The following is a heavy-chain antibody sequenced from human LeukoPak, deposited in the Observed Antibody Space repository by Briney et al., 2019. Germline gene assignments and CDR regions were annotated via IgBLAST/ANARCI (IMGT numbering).Heavy chain of an antibody. V-gene: IGHV3-21*01. CDR1: GFTFSSYS. D-gene: IGHD3-3*01. CDR3: ARERGTAWSGYYPDYNWFDP. Sequence: GGSLRLSCAASGFTFSSYSMNWVRQAPGKGLEWVSSISSSSSYIYYADSVKGRFTISRDNAKNSLYLQMNSLRAEDTAVYYCARERGTAWSGYYPDYNWFDPWGQGTLVTVSS. CDR2: ISSSSSYI. J-gene: IGHJ5*02.